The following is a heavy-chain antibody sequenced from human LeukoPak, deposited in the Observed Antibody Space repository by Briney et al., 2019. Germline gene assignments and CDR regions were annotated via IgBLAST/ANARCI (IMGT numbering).Heavy chain of an antibody. Sequence: PGGSLRLSCAASGFTFSSYAMHWVRQAPGKGLEWVAVISYDASSKYYTDSVKGRFTISRDNSKNTLHLQMNTLRADDTAVYFCARDLMATIYYYYGMDVWGRGTTVTVSS. D-gene: IGHD5-24*01. CDR2: ISYDASSK. CDR3: ARDLMATIYYYYGMDV. J-gene: IGHJ6*02. CDR1: GFTFSSYA. V-gene: IGHV3-30-3*01.